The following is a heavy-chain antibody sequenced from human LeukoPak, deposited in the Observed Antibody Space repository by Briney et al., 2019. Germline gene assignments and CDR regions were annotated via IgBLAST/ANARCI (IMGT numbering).Heavy chain of an antibody. V-gene: IGHV1-18*01. D-gene: IGHD2-2*01. CDR2: ISAYNGNT. CDR3: ARGPYCSSTSCYGEKYYFDY. Sequence: ASVKVSCKASGYTFTSYGISWVRQAPGQGLEWMGWISAYNGNTNYAQRLQGRVTMTTDTSTSTAYMELRSLRSDDTAVYYCARGPYCSSTSCYGEKYYFDYWGQGTLVTVSS. J-gene: IGHJ4*02. CDR1: GYTFTSYG.